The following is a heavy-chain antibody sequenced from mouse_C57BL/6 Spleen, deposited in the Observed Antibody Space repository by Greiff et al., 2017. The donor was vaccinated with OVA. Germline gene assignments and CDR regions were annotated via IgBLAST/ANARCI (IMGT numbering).Heavy chain of an antibody. D-gene: IGHD1-1*01. Sequence: EVQLQQSGPELVKPGASVKISCKASGYTFTDYYIHWVKQSHGTSLEWIGDINPNNVGTRSNQKFKGTATLTVDKYSSTAYMELRSLTSEDSAVDYCARPHYYGSSYGFAYWGQGTLVTVSA. CDR1: GYTFTDYY. J-gene: IGHJ3*01. CDR3: ARPHYYGSSYGFAY. CDR2: INPNNVGT. V-gene: IGHV1-26*01.